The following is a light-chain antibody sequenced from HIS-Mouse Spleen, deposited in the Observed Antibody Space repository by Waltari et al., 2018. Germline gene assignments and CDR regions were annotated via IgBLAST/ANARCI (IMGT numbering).Light chain of an antibody. CDR3: QQYDNLPLT. J-gene: IGKJ4*01. CDR2: DAS. V-gene: IGKV1-33*01. CDR1: QDISNY. Sequence: IQMTQSPSSLYASGGDRGTITCQASQDISNYLNWYQQKPGKAPKLLIYDASNVATGVPSRFSGSGSGTDFTFTISSLQPEDIATYYCQQYDNLPLTFGGGTKVEIK.